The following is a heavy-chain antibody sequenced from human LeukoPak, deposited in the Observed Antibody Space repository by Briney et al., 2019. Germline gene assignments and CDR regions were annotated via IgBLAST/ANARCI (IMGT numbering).Heavy chain of an antibody. Sequence: GGSLRLSCAASGFAFSSYSMNWVRQAPGKGLEWVSYITSSSSAIYYADSVKGRFTISRDNAKNSLYLQMNSLRAEDTAVYYCARKSGGSGYPFDYWGQGTVVTVSS. V-gene: IGHV3-48*01. D-gene: IGHD3-22*01. CDR3: ARKSGGSGYPFDY. J-gene: IGHJ4*02. CDR1: GFAFSSYS. CDR2: ITSSSSAI.